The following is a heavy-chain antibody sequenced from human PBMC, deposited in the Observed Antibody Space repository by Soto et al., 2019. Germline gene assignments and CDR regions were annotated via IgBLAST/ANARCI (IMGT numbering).Heavy chain of an antibody. Sequence: QLQLQESGPGLVKPSDTLSLTCTVSGGSISSSSYYWGWIRQPPGKGLEWIGSIYYSGSTYYHPSLKSRVTISVDTSKNQFSLKLSSVTAADTAVYYCARRGNPSGYYYGMDVWGQGTTVTVSS. CDR1: GGSISSSSYY. CDR3: ARRGNPSGYYYGMDV. J-gene: IGHJ6*02. D-gene: IGHD2-15*01. CDR2: IYYSGST. V-gene: IGHV4-39*01.